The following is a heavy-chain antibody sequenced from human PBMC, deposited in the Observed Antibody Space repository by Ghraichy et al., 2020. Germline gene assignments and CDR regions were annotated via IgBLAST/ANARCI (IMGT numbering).Heavy chain of an antibody. CDR2: IYHSGST. Sequence: SETLSLTCAVSGGSISSSNWWSWVRQPPGKGLEWIGEIYHSGSTNYNPSLKSRVTISVDKSKNQFSLKLSSVTAADTAVYYCARDRGIAAAGFAYWGQGTLVTVSS. CDR3: ARDRGIAAAGFAY. D-gene: IGHD6-13*01. V-gene: IGHV4-4*02. J-gene: IGHJ4*02. CDR1: GGSISSSNW.